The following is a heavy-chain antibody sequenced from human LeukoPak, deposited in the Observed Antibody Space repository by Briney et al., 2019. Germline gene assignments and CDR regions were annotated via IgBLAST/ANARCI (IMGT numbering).Heavy chain of an antibody. J-gene: IGHJ3*02. V-gene: IGHV3-23*01. D-gene: IGHD4-23*01. Sequence: PGGSLRLSCAASGFTFSSYAMSWVRQAPGKGLEWVSAITSSGGSAYYADSVKGRFTISRDNSKNTLYLQMNSLRAEDTAVYYCAKDRKIYGGNGDAFDIWGQGTMVTVSS. CDR3: AKDRKIYGGNGDAFDI. CDR2: ITSSGGSA. CDR1: GFTFSSYA.